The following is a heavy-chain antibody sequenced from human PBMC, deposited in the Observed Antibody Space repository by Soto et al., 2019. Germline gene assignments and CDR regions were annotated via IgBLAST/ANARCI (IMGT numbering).Heavy chain of an antibody. J-gene: IGHJ4*02. V-gene: IGHV3-23*01. CDR1: GFTFSSYA. CDR3: AKDRSPDSYGYYFDY. CDR2: ISGSGGST. Sequence: GGSLRLSCAASGFTFSSYAMSWVRQAPGKGLEWVSAISGSGGSTYYADSVKGRFTISRDNSKNTLYLQMNSLRAEDTAVYYCAKDRSPDSYGYYFDYWGQGTLVTVSS. D-gene: IGHD5-18*01.